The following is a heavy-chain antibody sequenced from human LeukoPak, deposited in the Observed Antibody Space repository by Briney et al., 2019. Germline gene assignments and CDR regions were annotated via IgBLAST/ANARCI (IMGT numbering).Heavy chain of an antibody. Sequence: ASVKVSCKASGGTFSSYAISWVRQAPGQGLEWMGWINPNSGGTNYAQKFQGRVTMTRDTSISTAYMELSRLRSDDTAVYYCARVIVVVPAASWYFDLWGRGTLVTVSS. CDR2: INPNSGGT. V-gene: IGHV1-2*02. D-gene: IGHD2-2*01. CDR1: GGTFSSYA. J-gene: IGHJ2*01. CDR3: ARVIVVVPAASWYFDL.